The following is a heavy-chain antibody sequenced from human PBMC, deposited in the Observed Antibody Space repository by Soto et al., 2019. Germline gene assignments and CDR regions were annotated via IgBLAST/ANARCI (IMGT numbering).Heavy chain of an antibody. CDR2: ILYDGSNK. D-gene: IGHD1-20*01. J-gene: IGHJ6*02. Sequence: QVQLVESGGGVVQPGRSLRLSCAASGFTFSSYGMHWVRQAPGKGLEWVAVILYDGSNKYYADSVKGRFTISRDNSKNTLYLKMNSLRAEDTAVYYCARDPIPGKRYGMDVWGQGTTVTVSS. CDR1: GFTFSSYG. CDR3: ARDPIPGKRYGMDV. V-gene: IGHV3-33*01.